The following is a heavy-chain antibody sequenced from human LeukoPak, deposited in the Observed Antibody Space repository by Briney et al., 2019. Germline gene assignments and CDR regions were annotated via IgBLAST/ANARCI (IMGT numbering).Heavy chain of an antibody. D-gene: IGHD2-2*02. CDR1: GYTFTSYD. Sequence: VASVTDSCKASGYTFTSYDINWVRQAPGQGLEWMGWMNPNSGNTGYAQKFQGRVTMTRNTSISTAYMELSSLRSEDTAVYYCASLKPQGDCSSTSCYTYWYFDLWGRGTLVTVSS. CDR2: MNPNSGNT. CDR3: ASLKPQGDCSSTSCYTYWYFDL. J-gene: IGHJ2*01. V-gene: IGHV1-8*01.